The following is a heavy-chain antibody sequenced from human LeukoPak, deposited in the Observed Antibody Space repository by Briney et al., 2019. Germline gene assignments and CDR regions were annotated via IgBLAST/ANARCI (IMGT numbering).Heavy chain of an antibody. D-gene: IGHD3-10*01. CDR2: ISGSGGST. CDR3: AKDHMVRGVTDY. J-gene: IGHJ4*02. Sequence: PGGSLGLSCAASGFTFSSYAMSWVRQAPGKGLEWVSAISGSGGSTYYADSVKGRFTISRDNSKNTLYLQMNSLRAEDTAVYYCAKDHMVRGVTDYWGQGTLVTVSS. V-gene: IGHV3-23*01. CDR1: GFTFSSYA.